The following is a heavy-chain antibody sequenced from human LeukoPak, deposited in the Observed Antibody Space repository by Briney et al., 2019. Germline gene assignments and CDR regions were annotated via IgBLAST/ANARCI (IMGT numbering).Heavy chain of an antibody. CDR2: IYTSGST. CDR1: GGSLRTYT. D-gene: IGHD4-23*01. CDR3: AREGPPSGNYDY. V-gene: IGHV4-4*07. J-gene: IGHJ4*02. Sequence: SETLSLTCTVSGGSLRTYTWTWIRQPPGKGLEWIGRIYTSGSTNYNPSLKSRVTMSVDTSKNQFSLKLSSVTAADTAVYYCAREGPPSGNYDYWGQGTLVTVSS.